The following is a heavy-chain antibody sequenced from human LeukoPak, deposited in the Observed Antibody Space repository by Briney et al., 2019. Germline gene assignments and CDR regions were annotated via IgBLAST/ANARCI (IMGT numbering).Heavy chain of an antibody. CDR2: MNPNSGNT. D-gene: IGHD3-10*01. V-gene: IGHV1-8*01. CDR3: VRAMVRGVQGP. CDR1: GYTFTSYD. Sequence: ASVKVSCKASGYTFTSYDFNWVRQATGQGLEWMGWMNPNSGNTGYAQKFQGRVTMTRDTSISTAYMELSSLKSDDTAVYYCVRAMVRGVQGPWGQGTLVTVSS. J-gene: IGHJ5*02.